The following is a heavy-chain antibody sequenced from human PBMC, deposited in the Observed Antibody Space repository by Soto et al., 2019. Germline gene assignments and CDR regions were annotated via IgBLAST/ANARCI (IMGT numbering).Heavy chain of an antibody. CDR1: GGSISSGGYY. V-gene: IGHV4-31*03. CDR3: ARALCISTSCYPGPRLDGMDV. Sequence: PSETLSLTCTVSGGSISSGGYYWSWIRQHPGKGLEWIGYIYYSGSTYYNPSLKSRVTISVDTSKNQFSLKLSSVTAADTAVYYCARALCISTSCYPGPRLDGMDVWGQGTTVTVSS. D-gene: IGHD2-2*01. CDR2: IYYSGST. J-gene: IGHJ6*02.